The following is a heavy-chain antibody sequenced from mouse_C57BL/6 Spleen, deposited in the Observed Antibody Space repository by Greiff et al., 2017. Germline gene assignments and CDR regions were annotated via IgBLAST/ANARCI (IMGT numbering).Heavy chain of an antibody. D-gene: IGHD2-10*01. CDR3: TRSYYGNYERSAY. V-gene: IGHV1-15*01. J-gene: IGHJ3*01. CDR1: GYTFTDYE. CDR2: IDPETGGT. Sequence: VQLQQSGAELVRPGASVTLSCKASGYTFTDYEMHWVKQTPVHGLEWIGAIDPETGGTAYNQKFKGKAILTADKSSSTAYMELRSLTSEYSAVYYCTRSYYGNYERSAYWGQGTLVTVSA.